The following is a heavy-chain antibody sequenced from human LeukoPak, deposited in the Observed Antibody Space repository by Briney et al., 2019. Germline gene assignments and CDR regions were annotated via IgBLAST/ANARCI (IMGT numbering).Heavy chain of an antibody. Sequence: SETLSLTCTVSGGSISSYYWSWIRQPPGKGLEWIGHIYYSGSTNYNPSLKSRVTISVDTSKNQFSLKLSSVTAADTAVYYCARARYYDSSSWGYFDYWGQGTLVTVSS. D-gene: IGHD3-22*01. CDR1: GGSISSYY. V-gene: IGHV4-59*01. CDR3: ARARYYDSSSWGYFDY. J-gene: IGHJ4*02. CDR2: IYYSGST.